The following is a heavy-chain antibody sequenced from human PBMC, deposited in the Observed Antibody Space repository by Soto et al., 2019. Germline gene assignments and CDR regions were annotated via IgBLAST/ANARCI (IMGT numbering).Heavy chain of an antibody. J-gene: IGHJ4*02. CDR3: AKDIQWLSPFDY. CDR2: ISWNSGSI. CDR1: GFTFDDYA. Sequence: VQLVESGGGLVQPGRSLRLSCAASGFTFDDYAMHWVRQAPGKGLEWVSGISWNSGSIGYADSVKGRFTISRDNAKNSLYLQMNSLRAEDTALYYCAKDIQWLSPFDYWGQGTLVTVSS. D-gene: IGHD6-19*01. V-gene: IGHV3-9*01.